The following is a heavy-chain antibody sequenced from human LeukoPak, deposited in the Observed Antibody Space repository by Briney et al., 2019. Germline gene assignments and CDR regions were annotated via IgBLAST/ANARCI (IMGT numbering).Heavy chain of an antibody. V-gene: IGHV3-23*01. J-gene: IGHJ4*02. CDR2: ISGSGGST. CDR1: GFTFSSYA. D-gene: IGHD3-16*01. CDR3: AKGYYDYVWGSYYFDY. Sequence: GGSLRLSXAASGFTFSSYAMSWVRQAPGKGLEWVSAISGSGGSTYYADSVKGRFTISRDNSRNTLYLQMNSLRAEDTAVYYCAKGYYDYVWGSYYFDYWGQGTLVTVSS.